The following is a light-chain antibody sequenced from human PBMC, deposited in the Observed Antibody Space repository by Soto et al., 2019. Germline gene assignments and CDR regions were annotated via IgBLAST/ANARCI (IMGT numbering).Light chain of an antibody. CDR2: GAS. CDR3: QQYGSSPYT. V-gene: IGKV3-20*01. Sequence: EIVLTQSPGTLSLSPGERATLSCRASQSVSSSYLAWYQQKPGQAPRLLIYGASSRATDIPDRFSGSGSGTDFTLTISRLEPADLAVYYCQQYGSSPYTFGQGTQLEIK. J-gene: IGKJ2*01. CDR1: QSVSSSY.